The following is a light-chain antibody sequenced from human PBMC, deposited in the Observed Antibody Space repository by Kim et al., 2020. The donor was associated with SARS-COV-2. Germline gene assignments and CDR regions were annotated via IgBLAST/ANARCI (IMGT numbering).Light chain of an antibody. CDR1: QSVSSNY. CDR3: QQYGSSPWT. J-gene: IGKJ1*01. CDR2: GAS. V-gene: IGKV3-20*01. Sequence: EIVLTQSPGTLSLSPGERATLSCRASQSVSSNYLAWYQQKPGQAPRLLIYGASRKATGIPDRFSGSGSGTDFTLTISRLEPEDFALYYCQQYGSSPWTFGQGTKVDIK.